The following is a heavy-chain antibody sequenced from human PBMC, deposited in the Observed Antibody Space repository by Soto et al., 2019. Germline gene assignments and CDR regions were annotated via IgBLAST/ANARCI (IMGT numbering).Heavy chain of an antibody. Sequence: SETLSLTCTVSGGSISSGGYYWSWIRQHPGKGLEWIGYIYYSGSTYYNPSLKSRVTISVDTSKNQFSLKLSSVTAAETAVYNCASSAVMTTVTTSGYFDYWGQGTLVTVSS. CDR2: IYYSGST. D-gene: IGHD4-4*01. CDR1: GGSISSGGYY. J-gene: IGHJ4*02. CDR3: ASSAVMTTVTTSGYFDY. V-gene: IGHV4-31*02.